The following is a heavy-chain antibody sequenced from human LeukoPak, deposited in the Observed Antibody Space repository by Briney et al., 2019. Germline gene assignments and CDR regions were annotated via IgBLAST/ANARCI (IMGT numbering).Heavy chain of an antibody. Sequence: GGSLRLSCAASGFTFSSYGMHWVRQAPGKGLEWVAVISYDGSNKYYADSVKGRFTVSRDNSKNTLYLQMNSLRAEDTAVYYCARSSSYSGSYHNLYYYYGMDVWGQGTTVTVSS. CDR2: ISYDGSNK. V-gene: IGHV3-30*03. J-gene: IGHJ6*02. CDR3: ARSSSYSGSYHNLYYYYGMDV. CDR1: GFTFSSYG. D-gene: IGHD1-26*01.